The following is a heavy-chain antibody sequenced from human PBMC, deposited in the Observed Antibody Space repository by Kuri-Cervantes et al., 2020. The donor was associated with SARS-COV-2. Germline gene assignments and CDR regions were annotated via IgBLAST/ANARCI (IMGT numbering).Heavy chain of an antibody. Sequence: SETLSLTCAVSGGSISSSNWWSWVRQPPGKGLEWIGEIYHSGSTNYNPSLKSRVTISVDKSKNQFSLKLSSVTAADTAVYYCARGQYCSSTSCYATYYYYYYGMDVWGPGTTVTVSS. CDR2: IYHSGST. CDR3: ARGQYCSSTSCYATYYYYYYGMDV. J-gene: IGHJ6*02. D-gene: IGHD2-2*01. CDR1: GGSISSSNW. V-gene: IGHV4-4*02.